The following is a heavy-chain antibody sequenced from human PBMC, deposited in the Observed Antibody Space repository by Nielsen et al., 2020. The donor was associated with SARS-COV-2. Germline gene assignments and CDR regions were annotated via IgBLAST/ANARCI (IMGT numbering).Heavy chain of an antibody. CDR1: GFTFTNAW. Sequence: GESLKISCAASGFTFTNAWMNWVRQVPGKGLVWVSRINADGSSTSYADYVKGRFTISRDNAKNTLYLQMNSLRAEDTAVYYCASASAHVWGQGTMVTVSS. D-gene: IGHD3-16*01. CDR2: INADGSST. CDR3: ASASAHV. J-gene: IGHJ3*01. V-gene: IGHV3-74*01.